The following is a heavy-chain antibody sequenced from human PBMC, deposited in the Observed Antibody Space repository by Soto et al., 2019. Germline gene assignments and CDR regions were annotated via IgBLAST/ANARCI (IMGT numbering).Heavy chain of an antibody. Sequence: NPSETLSLTCTVSGGSVSSGSYYWSWIRQPPGKGLEWIGYIYYSGSTNYNPSLKSRVTISVDTSKNQFSLKLSSVTAADTAVYYWARGGTMTTVVTPLEWGQGNLVTVS. J-gene: IGHJ4*02. CDR1: GGSVSSGSYY. V-gene: IGHV4-61*01. CDR2: IYYSGST. D-gene: IGHD4-17*01. CDR3: ARGGTMTTVVTPLE.